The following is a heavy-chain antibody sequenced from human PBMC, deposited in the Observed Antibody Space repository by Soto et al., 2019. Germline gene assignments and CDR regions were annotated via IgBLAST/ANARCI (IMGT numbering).Heavy chain of an antibody. D-gene: IGHD3-10*01. J-gene: IGHJ6*03. CDR1: GGSFSGYQ. CDR3: ARGLILWVGELSRRGGYYYYMDV. V-gene: IGHV4-34*01. Sequence: QVQLQQWGAGLLKPSETLSLTCAVYGGSFSGYQWTWIRQTPGKGLEWIGEINDSGNINYNPSLKRRVTILVDTGKKQISLRLSSVTAADTAVYYCARGLILWVGELSRRGGYYYYMDVWGKGTSVTVSS. CDR2: INDSGNI.